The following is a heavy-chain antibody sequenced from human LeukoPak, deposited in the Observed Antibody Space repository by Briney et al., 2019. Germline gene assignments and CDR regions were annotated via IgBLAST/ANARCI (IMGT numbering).Heavy chain of an antibody. J-gene: IGHJ4*02. Sequence: PSETLSLTCTVSGGSISGYYWSWIRQPPGKGLEWIGYIYYSGSTNYNPSLKSRVTISVDTSKNQFSLKLSSVTAADTAVYYCAMEFYEVSRTPYWGQGTLVTVSS. D-gene: IGHD2/OR15-2a*01. V-gene: IGHV4-59*08. CDR2: IYYSGST. CDR3: AMEFYEVSRTPY. CDR1: GGSISGYY.